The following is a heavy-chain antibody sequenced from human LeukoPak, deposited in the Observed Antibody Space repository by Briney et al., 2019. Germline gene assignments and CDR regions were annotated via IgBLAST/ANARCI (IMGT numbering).Heavy chain of an antibody. CDR2: ISSSSTYI. CDR3: ARGALTMVRGVTPPDY. Sequence: GGSLRLSCAASGFXFNKYSINWVRQAPGKGLEWVSYISSSSTYIYHADSMKGRITISRDNAKNSLYLQMNSLRAEDTAVYYCARGALTMVRGVTPPDYWGQGTLVTVSS. CDR1: GFXFNKYS. J-gene: IGHJ4*02. D-gene: IGHD3-10*01. V-gene: IGHV3-21*01.